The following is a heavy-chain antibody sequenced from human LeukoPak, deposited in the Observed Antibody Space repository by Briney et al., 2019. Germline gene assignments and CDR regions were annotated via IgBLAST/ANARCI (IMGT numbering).Heavy chain of an antibody. V-gene: IGHV1-3*01. CDR3: ARDPCSGGSCHDAFDI. J-gene: IGHJ3*02. CDR1: GYTFTSYA. D-gene: IGHD2-15*01. Sequence: ASVKVSCKASGYTFTSYAMHWVRQAPGQRLEWMGWINAGNGNTKYSQKFQGRVTITRDTSASTAYMELSSLRSDDTAVYYCARDPCSGGSCHDAFDIWGQGTMVTVSS. CDR2: INAGNGNT.